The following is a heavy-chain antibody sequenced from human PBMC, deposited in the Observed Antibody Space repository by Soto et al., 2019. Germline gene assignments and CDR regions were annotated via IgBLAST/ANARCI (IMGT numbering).Heavy chain of an antibody. CDR1: GFTFTNAY. D-gene: IGHD3-10*01. J-gene: IGHJ4*02. V-gene: IGHV3-15*01. CDR2: IKSKSAGGTA. CDR3: TTPLWFWEFLYGCY. Sequence: EVKLVESGGGLVRPGGSLRLSCAASGFTFTNAYMNWVRQAPGKGLEWVARIKSKSAGGTADYAAPVKGRFTISRDDSKNTLYLQMDCLKTEDTAVYFCTTPLWFWEFLYGCYWGQGSLVTVSS.